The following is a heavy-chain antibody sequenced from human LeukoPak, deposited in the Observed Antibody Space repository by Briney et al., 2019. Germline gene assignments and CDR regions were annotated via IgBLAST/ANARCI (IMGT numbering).Heavy chain of an antibody. D-gene: IGHD4-23*01. V-gene: IGHV3-30*02. J-gene: IGHJ4*02. CDR2: IRYDGSNK. CDR3: VRGARAVTRHLDY. Sequence: GGSLRLSCAASGFTFSSYGMHWVRQAPGKGLEWVAFIRYDGSNKYFADSVKGRFTISRDSSKNTLYLQMNSLRPEDTAVYYCVRGARAVTRHLDYWGQGTLVTVSS. CDR1: GFTFSSYG.